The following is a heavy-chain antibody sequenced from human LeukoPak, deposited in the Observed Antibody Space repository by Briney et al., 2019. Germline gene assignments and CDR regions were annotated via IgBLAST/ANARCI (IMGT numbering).Heavy chain of an antibody. CDR2: IYYSGST. CDR3: ASSARYYYGSGSYRRGYYFDY. CDR1: GGSISSYY. V-gene: IGHV4-59*12. Sequence: SETLSLTCTVSGGSISSYYWSWIRQPPGKGLEWIGYIYYSGSTNYNPSLKSRVTISVDTSKNQFSLKLSSVTAADTAVYYCASSARYYYGSGSYRRGYYFDYWGQGTLVTVSS. D-gene: IGHD3-10*01. J-gene: IGHJ4*02.